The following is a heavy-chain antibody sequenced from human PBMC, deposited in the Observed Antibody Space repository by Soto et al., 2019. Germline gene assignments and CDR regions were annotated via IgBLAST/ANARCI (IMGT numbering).Heavy chain of an antibody. CDR3: ARVRPSGEQLSLVAADAFDI. D-gene: IGHD2-2*01. V-gene: IGHV1-18*01. CDR1: GYVSTSYD. Sequence: ASAKVTCKASGYVSTSYDLSWVRQPPERGPEWRGWISAYTGNTNYAQNLQGRVTITTDTSTTTAYMELRSLRSDDTAVYYCARVRPSGEQLSLVAADAFDIWGQGTVVTVSS. J-gene: IGHJ3*02. CDR2: ISAYTGNT.